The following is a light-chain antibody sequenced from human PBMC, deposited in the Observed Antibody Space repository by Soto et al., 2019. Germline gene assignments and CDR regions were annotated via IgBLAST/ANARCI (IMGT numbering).Light chain of an antibody. CDR1: SSDIGTYNS. CDR3: CSYTFTYTLV. Sequence: QSALTQPASVSGSPGQSITISCTGTSSDIGTYNSVSWYQHHPGKAPKLLIFEVIDRPSGVSDRFSGSKSGNTASLTISGLQPEDEADYYCCSYTFTYTLVFGGGTKVTVL. V-gene: IGLV2-14*01. CDR2: EVI. J-gene: IGLJ3*02.